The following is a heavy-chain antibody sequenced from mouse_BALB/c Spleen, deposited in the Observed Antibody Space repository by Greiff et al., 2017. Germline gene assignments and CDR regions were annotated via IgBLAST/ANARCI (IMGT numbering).Heavy chain of an antibody. J-gene: IGHJ1*01. CDR1: GYSITSGYY. Sequence: EVQLVESGPGLVKPSQSLSLTCSVTGYSITSGYYWNWIRQFPGNKLEWMGYISYDGSNNYNPSLKNRISITRDTSKNQFFLKLNSVTTEDTATYYCARAYYGNYGDVWGAGTTVTVSS. CDR3: ARAYYGNYGDV. CDR2: ISYDGSN. D-gene: IGHD2-10*01. V-gene: IGHV3-6*02.